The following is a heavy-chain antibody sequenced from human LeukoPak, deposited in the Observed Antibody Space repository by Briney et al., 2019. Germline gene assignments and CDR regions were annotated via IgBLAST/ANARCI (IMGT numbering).Heavy chain of an antibody. CDR3: ARNVRTRITIFGVVIRAHNWFDP. D-gene: IGHD3-3*01. CDR2: MNPNSGNT. V-gene: IGHV1-8*01. J-gene: IGHJ5*02. Sequence: ASVTVSCKASGYTFTSYDINWVRQATGQGLEWMGWMNPNSGNTGYAQKFQGRVTMTRNTSISTAYMELSSLRSEDTAVYYCARNVRTRITIFGVVIRAHNWFDPWGQGTLVTVSS. CDR1: GYTFTSYD.